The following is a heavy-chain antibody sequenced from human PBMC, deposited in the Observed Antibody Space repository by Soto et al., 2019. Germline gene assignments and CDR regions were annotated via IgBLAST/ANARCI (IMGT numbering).Heavy chain of an antibody. CDR3: ARLKSEDLAYCGGDCYSNDY. J-gene: IGHJ4*02. Sequence: ASVKVSCKASGYTFTSYGISWVRQAPGQGLEWMGWISAYNGNTNYAQKLQGRVTMTTDTTTSTAYMELRSLRSDDTAVYYCARLKSEDLAYCGGDCYSNDYWGQGTLVTVSS. V-gene: IGHV1-18*01. CDR2: ISAYNGNT. CDR1: GYTFTSYG. D-gene: IGHD2-21*02.